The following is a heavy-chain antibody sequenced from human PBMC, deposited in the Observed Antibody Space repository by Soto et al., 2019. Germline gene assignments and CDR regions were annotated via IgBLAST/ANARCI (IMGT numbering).Heavy chain of an antibody. D-gene: IGHD3-3*01. V-gene: IGHV1-24*01. J-gene: IGHJ6*02. Sequence: ASVKVSCKVSGYTLTELSMHWVRQAPGKGLEWMGGFDPEDGETIYAQKFQGRVTMTEDTSTDTAYMELSSLRSEDTAVYYCATPVSDFWSGYPRPYYYYGMDVWGQGTTVTAP. CDR2: FDPEDGET. CDR1: GYTLTELS. CDR3: ATPVSDFWSGYPRPYYYYGMDV.